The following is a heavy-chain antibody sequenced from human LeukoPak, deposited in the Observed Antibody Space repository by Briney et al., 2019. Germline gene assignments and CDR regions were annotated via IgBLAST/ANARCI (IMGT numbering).Heavy chain of an antibody. CDR1: GFILSNYR. Sequence: GGSLRLSCAASGFILSNYRMNWVRQAPGKGLEWVSYISSSGNSREYADSVKGRFTISRDNARDSLHLQMNSLRVEDTAVYYCARDQLQGDFGFDYWGQGILVSVSS. V-gene: IGHV3-48*04. J-gene: IGHJ4*02. D-gene: IGHD5-24*01. CDR2: ISSSGNSR. CDR3: ARDQLQGDFGFDY.